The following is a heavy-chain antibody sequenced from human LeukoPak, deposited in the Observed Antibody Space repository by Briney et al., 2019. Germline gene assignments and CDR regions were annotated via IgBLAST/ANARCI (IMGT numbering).Heavy chain of an antibody. J-gene: IGHJ4*02. D-gene: IGHD6-13*01. CDR3: ARVTGYRIEDYFDY. Sequence: PSEALSLTCTVSGGSISSYYWSWIRQPPGKGLEWIGYIYYSGSTNYNPSLKSRVTISVETSKNEFSLKLRSVTAADTAVYYCARVTGYRIEDYFDYWGQGTLVTVSS. V-gene: IGHV4-59*01. CDR2: IYYSGST. CDR1: GGSISSYY.